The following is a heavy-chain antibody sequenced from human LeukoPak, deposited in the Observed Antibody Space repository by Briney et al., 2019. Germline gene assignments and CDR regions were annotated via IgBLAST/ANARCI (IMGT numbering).Heavy chain of an antibody. V-gene: IGHV3-66*01. CDR3: ARVMTAITNWFDP. D-gene: IGHD2-21*02. CDR2: IYRDGST. CDR1: GFTVSSNY. Sequence: RGSLRLSCAASGFTVSSNYVSWVGQAPGKGLEWVSSIYRDGSTYYADSVKGRFTISRDNSKNTLNLQMNNLRVEDTAVYYCARVMTAITNWFDPWGQGTLVTVSS. J-gene: IGHJ5*02.